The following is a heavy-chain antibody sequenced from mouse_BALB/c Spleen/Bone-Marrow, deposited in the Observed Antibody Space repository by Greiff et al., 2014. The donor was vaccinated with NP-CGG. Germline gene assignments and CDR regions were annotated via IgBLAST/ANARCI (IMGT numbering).Heavy chain of an antibody. CDR1: GFNIKDTY. CDR2: IDPANGNT. Sequence: VQLKEPGAELVKPGASVKLSCTASGFNIKDTYMHWVKQRPEQGLEWIGRIDPANGNTKYDPKFQGKATITADTSSNTAYLQLSILTSEDTAVYYCARWEYYAMDYWGQGTSVTVSS. CDR3: ARWEYYAMDY. J-gene: IGHJ4*01. V-gene: IGHV14-3*02. D-gene: IGHD4-1*01.